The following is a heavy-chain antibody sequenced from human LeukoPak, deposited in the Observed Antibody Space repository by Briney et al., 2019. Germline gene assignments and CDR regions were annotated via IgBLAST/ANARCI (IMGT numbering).Heavy chain of an antibody. CDR2: ISGSGGST. CDR3: AKAHYDILTGSHPLDY. CDR1: GFTFSSYG. Sequence: QPGRSLRLSCAASGFTFSSYGMHWVRQAPGKGLEWVAAISGSGGSTYYADSVKGRFTISRDNSKNTLYLQMNSLRAEDTAVYYCAKAHYDILTGSHPLDYWGQGTLVTVSS. J-gene: IGHJ4*02. V-gene: IGHV3-23*01. D-gene: IGHD3-9*01.